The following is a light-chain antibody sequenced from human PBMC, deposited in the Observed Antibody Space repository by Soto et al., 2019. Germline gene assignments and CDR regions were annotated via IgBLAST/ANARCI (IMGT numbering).Light chain of an antibody. V-gene: IGKV3-11*01. J-gene: IGKJ5*01. Sequence: EIVLTQSPVTLSLSPGERATLSCRASQSVRTYLAWYQLQPAQSPTLLIYDASTRAPTVPAIFSGSGSGTDFSLTISSLEPQDFGLYYSKQRNSWPPFTFGQGTRLEMK. CDR3: KQRNSWPPFT. CDR1: QSVRTY. CDR2: DAS.